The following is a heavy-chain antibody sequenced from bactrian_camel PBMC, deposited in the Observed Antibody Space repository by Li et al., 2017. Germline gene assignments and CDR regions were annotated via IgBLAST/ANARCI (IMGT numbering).Heavy chain of an antibody. CDR1: GYTYSTYC. J-gene: IGHJ4*01. CDR3: ATETARYECYPDSWCCGFNT. D-gene: IGHD3*01. V-gene: IGHV3S53*01. Sequence: HVQLVESGGGSVTAGRSLRLSCTDSGYTYSTYCMGWFRQAPGKEREAVAALDSDGRTNFADSVKGRFTISRDNAKRTLYLQMNALQPEDSAMYYCATETARYECYPDSWCCGFNTWGQGTQVTV. CDR2: LDSDGRT.